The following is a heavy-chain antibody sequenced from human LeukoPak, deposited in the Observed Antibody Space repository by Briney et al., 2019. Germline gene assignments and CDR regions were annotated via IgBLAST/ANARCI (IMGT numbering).Heavy chain of an antibody. CDR3: AGSYSNNWYAGFDP. D-gene: IGHD6-13*01. Sequence: SETLSLTCTVSGGSISSHYWSWIRQPPGKGLEWIGYIYYSGSTNYNPSLKSRVTISVDTSKNQFSLKLSSVTAADTAVYYCAGSYSNNWYAGFDPWGQGTLVTVSS. CDR2: IYYSGST. V-gene: IGHV4-59*08. J-gene: IGHJ5*02. CDR1: GGSISSHY.